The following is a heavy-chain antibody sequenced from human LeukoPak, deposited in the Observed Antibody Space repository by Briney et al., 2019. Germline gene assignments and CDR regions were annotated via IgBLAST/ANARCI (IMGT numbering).Heavy chain of an antibody. CDR1: GFTFRSYW. CDR2: IKHDGSEQ. D-gene: IGHD1-26*01. Sequence: PGGSLRLSCAASGFTFRSYWMSWVRQAPGKGLEWVANIKHDGSEQYYVDSVKGRFTLSRDNPKNSLYLQMNSLRAEDTAVYYCAKGQYSGSTYYFDYWGQGILVIVSS. V-gene: IGHV3-7*01. CDR3: AKGQYSGSTYYFDY. J-gene: IGHJ4*02.